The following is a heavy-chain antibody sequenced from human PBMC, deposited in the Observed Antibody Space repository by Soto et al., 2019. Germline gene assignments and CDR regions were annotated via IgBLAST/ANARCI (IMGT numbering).Heavy chain of an antibody. Sequence: SVKVSCKASGGTFSSYAISWVRQAPGQGLEWMGGIIPIFGTANYAQKFQGRVTITADESTSTAYMELSSLRSEDTAVYYCARGDYSDSTGYPHAFDIWGQGTMVTVSS. J-gene: IGHJ3*02. CDR2: IIPIFGTA. V-gene: IGHV1-69*13. D-gene: IGHD3-22*01. CDR1: GGTFSSYA. CDR3: ARGDYSDSTGYPHAFDI.